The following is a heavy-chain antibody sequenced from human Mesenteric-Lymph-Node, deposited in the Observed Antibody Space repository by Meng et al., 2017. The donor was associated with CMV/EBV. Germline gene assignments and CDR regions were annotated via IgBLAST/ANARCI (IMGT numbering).Heavy chain of an antibody. D-gene: IGHD3-22*01. CDR1: GFTFSSYS. J-gene: IGHJ4*02. V-gene: IGHV3-21*01. CDR3: ARDPYYYDSSGFR. CDR2: ISSSSSYI. Sequence: LKISCAASGFTFSSYSMNWVRQAPGKGLEWVSSISSSSSYIYYADSVKGRFTISRDNAKNSLYLQMNSLRAEDTAVYYCARDPYYYDSSGFRWGQGTLVTVSS.